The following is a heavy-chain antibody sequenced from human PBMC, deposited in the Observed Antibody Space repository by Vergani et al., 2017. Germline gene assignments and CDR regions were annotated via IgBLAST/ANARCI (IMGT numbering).Heavy chain of an antibody. J-gene: IGHJ3*01. CDR3: TKGSVYYHDSAGHGYDPYTGFDL. CDR1: GITFWKFG. CDR2: ISWNSGAV. V-gene: IGHV3-9*01. D-gene: IGHD5-12*01. Sequence: EVDLVESGGGLAQPGVSLRLSCEASGITFWKFGMHWVRQGPGKGLEWVSGISWNSGAVDYADSVRGRFTISRDNAKNSLFLEMNSLRFEDTAVYFCTKGSVYYHDSAGHGYDPYTGFDLWGQGTLVTVSS.